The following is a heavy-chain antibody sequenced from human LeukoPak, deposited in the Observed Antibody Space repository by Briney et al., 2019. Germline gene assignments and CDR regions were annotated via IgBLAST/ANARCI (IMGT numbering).Heavy chain of an antibody. Sequence: GGSLRLSCAASGFTFSSYWMNWVRQAPGKGLEWAANIKQDGSEKYYVDSVKGRFTISRDNAKNSLYLQMNSLRVEDTAVYYCAGGGIVVAATYHYWGQGTLVTVSS. V-gene: IGHV3-7*04. CDR1: GFTFSSYW. J-gene: IGHJ4*02. CDR3: AGGGIVVAATYHY. D-gene: IGHD6-19*01. CDR2: IKQDGSEK.